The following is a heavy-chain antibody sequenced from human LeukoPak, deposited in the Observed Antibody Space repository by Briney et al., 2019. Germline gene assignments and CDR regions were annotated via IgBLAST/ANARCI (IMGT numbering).Heavy chain of an antibody. V-gene: IGHV4-39*07. Sequence: SETLSLTCTDSGGSISSSSYYWGWIRQPPGKGLEWIGEIHHSGSTNYKPSLKGRVTMSVDKSANQFSLKVSSVTATDTAVYYCARGAMYYDGSGYGHLDVWGQGTTVTVSS. CDR2: IHHSGST. D-gene: IGHD3-22*01. CDR1: GGSISSSSYY. J-gene: IGHJ6*02. CDR3: ARGAMYYDGSGYGHLDV.